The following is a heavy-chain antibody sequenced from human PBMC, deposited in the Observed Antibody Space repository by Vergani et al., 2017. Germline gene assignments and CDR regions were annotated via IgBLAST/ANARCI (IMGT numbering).Heavy chain of an antibody. CDR3: ARGQVYADDYFDY. D-gene: IGHD2-8*01. CDR2: IYYSGST. CDR1: GGSISSYY. V-gene: IGHV4-59*01. Sequence: QVQLQESGPGLVKPSETLSLTCTVSGGSISSYYWSWIRQPPGKGLEWIGYIYYSGSTNYNPSLKSRVTISVETSKNQFSLKLSSVTAADTAVYYCARGQVYADDYFDYWGQGTLVTVSS. J-gene: IGHJ4*02.